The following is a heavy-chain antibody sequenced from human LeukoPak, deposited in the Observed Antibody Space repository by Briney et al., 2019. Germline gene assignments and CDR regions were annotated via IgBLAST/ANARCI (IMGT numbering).Heavy chain of an antibody. CDR2: ISGSGGST. J-gene: IGHJ4*02. CDR1: GFTFSSYA. CDR3: AKGDYYDSSGPDY. Sequence: GGSLRLSCAASGFTFSSYAMSWVRQAPGKGLEWVSAISGSGGSTYYADSVRGRFTISRDNSKNTLYLQMNSLRAEDTAVYYCAKGDYYDSSGPDYWGQGTLVTVSS. V-gene: IGHV3-23*01. D-gene: IGHD3-22*01.